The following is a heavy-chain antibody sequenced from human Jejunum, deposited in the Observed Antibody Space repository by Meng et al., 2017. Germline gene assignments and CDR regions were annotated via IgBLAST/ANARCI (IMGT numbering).Heavy chain of an antibody. CDR1: GSSFSTSG. CDR3: ARDRGLRDLDH. V-gene: IGHV3-33*01. D-gene: IGHD3-10*01. J-gene: IGHJ4*02. Sequence: VHLVGSGGGVVQRGRSLRLSCVASGSSFSTSGMHWVRQAPGKGLEWVAMIWSDGGNEYYADSVKGRFTISRDNSKNTVYLQMDSLRAEDTAVYYCARDRGLRDLDHWGQGTLVTVSS. CDR2: IWSDGGNE.